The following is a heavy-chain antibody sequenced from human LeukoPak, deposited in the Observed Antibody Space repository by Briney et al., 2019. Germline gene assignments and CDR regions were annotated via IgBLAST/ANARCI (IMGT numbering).Heavy chain of an antibody. J-gene: IGHJ4*02. V-gene: IGHV4-59*01. CDR3: AGGNAN. Sequence: KTSETLSLTRTVSGGSINSYYWSWIRQPPGKGLEWIGYISYSGNTNYNPSLKSRVTISLDTSKKQFFLKLSSVTAADTAMYYCAGGNANWGQGTLVTVSS. CDR1: GGSINSYY. CDR2: ISYSGNT.